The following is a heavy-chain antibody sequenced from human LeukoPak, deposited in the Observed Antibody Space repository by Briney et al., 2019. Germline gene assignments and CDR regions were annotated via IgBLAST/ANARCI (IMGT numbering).Heavy chain of an antibody. CDR1: GGPISPYY. Sequence: SETLSLTCSVSGGPISPYYWSWIRQPPGRGLGWISYIYHSGATKYSPSLRSRVTISVDTSKNQVSLMLDSVTAADTAVYYCARHGGSYFLYWGQGTLVTVSS. D-gene: IGHD3-16*01. V-gene: IGHV4-59*08. CDR2: IYHSGAT. J-gene: IGHJ4*02. CDR3: ARHGGSYFLY.